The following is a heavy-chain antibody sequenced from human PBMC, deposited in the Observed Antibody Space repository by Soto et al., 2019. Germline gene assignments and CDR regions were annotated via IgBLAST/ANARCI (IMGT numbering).Heavy chain of an antibody. CDR3: ERHLSSSYYYYGMDV. CDR2: IDPSDSYT. V-gene: IGHV5-10-1*01. D-gene: IGHD6-6*01. Sequence: GESLKISCKGSGYSFTSYWISWVRQMPGKGLEWMGRIDPSDSYTNYSPSFQGHVTISADKSVSTAYLQWSSLKASDTAMYYCERHLSSSYYYYGMDVWGQGTTVTVSS. J-gene: IGHJ6*02. CDR1: GYSFTSYW.